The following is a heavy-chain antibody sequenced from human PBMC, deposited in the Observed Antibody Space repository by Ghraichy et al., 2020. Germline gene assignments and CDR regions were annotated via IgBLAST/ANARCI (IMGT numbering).Heavy chain of an antibody. J-gene: IGHJ5*01. CDR3: ARTDFWSGPIDP. Sequence: SQTLSLTCTVSGGSISSYYWSWIRQPPGKGLEWIGYIYYSGSTNYNPSLKSRVTISVDTSKNQLSLKLSSVTAADTAVYYCARTDFWSGPIDPWGQGTLVTISS. CDR1: GGSISSYY. D-gene: IGHD3-3*01. CDR2: IYYSGST. V-gene: IGHV4-59*01.